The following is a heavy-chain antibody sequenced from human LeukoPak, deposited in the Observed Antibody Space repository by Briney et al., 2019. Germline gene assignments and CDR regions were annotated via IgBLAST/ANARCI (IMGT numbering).Heavy chain of an antibody. CDR2: IKQDGSEK. D-gene: IGHD2-2*01. CDR3: ARPRGCGSARCNNFDY. J-gene: IGHJ4*02. V-gene: IGHV3-7*01. Sequence: PGGSLRLSCAASGFTLSSYWMSWVRQAPGKGLEWVANIKQDGSEKYYVDSVKGRFTISRDNTKKSLYLQLNSLRPEDSAVYYCARPRGCGSARCNNFDYWGQGTLVTVSS. CDR1: GFTLSSYW.